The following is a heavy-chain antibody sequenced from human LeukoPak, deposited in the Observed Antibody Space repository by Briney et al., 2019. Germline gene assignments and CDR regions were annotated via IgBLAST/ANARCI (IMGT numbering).Heavy chain of an antibody. V-gene: IGHV3-23*01. Sequence: QPGGSLRLSCAASGFTFSSYAMSWVRQAAGKGLEWASAISGSGGSTYYADSVKGRFTISRDNSKNTLYLQMNSLRAEDTAVYYCAKTAGIAVAARDFDYWGQGTLVTVSS. CDR1: GFTFSSYA. CDR3: AKTAGIAVAARDFDY. D-gene: IGHD6-19*01. CDR2: ISGSGGST. J-gene: IGHJ4*02.